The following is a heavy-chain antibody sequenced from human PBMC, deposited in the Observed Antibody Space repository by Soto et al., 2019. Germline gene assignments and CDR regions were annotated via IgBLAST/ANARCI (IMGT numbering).Heavy chain of an antibody. V-gene: IGHV3-23*01. CDR2: ISGSGDST. CDR1: GFTFSSYA. J-gene: IGHJ4*02. CDR3: ARRSSSWYFDY. Sequence: EVQLLESGGCLVQPGGSLRLSCAASGFTFSSYAMNWFRQAPGKGLEWVSVISGSGDSTYYADSVKGRFTISRDNSKNTLYLQMNSLRAEETDVYYCARRSSSWYFDYWGQGTLVNVSS. D-gene: IGHD6-13*01.